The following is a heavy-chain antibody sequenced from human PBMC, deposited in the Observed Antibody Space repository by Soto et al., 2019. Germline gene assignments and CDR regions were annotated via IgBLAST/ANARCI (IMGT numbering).Heavy chain of an antibody. J-gene: IGHJ3*02. D-gene: IGHD2-2*01. CDR2: IYWDDDK. CDR1: GFSLSTSGVG. V-gene: IGHV2-5*02. CDR3: AHARRLPAAMLDAFDI. Sequence: SGPTLVKPTQTLTLTCTFSGFSLSTSGVGVGWIRQPPGKALEWLALIYWDDDKRYSPSLKSRLTITKDTSKNQVVLTMTNMDPVDTATYYCAHARRLPAAMLDAFDIWGQGTMVTVSS.